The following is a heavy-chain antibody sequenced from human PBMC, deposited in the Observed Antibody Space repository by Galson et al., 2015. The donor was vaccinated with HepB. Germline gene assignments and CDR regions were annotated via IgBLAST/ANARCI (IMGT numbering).Heavy chain of an antibody. D-gene: IGHD6-13*01. Sequence: SLRLSCAASGFTFSSYAMSWVRQAPGKGLEWVSAISGSGGSTYYADSVKGRFTISRDNSKNTLYLQMNSLRAEDTAVYYCASLRRYSSSWSYFDYWGQGTLVTVSS. CDR1: GFTFSSYA. V-gene: IGHV3-23*01. CDR2: ISGSGGST. CDR3: ASLRRYSSSWSYFDY. J-gene: IGHJ4*02.